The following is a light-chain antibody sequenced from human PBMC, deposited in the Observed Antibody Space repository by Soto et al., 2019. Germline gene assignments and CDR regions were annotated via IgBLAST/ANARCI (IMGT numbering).Light chain of an antibody. J-gene: IGLJ1*01. CDR3: AAWDDRLNGFYV. V-gene: IGLV1-44*01. CDR2: SNN. Sequence: QSVLTQPASASGTPGQRVTISCSGSSSNIGSTTVNWYPQLPGTAPKLLIYSNNQRPSGVPDRFSGSKSGTSASLAISGLQSEDEADYYCAAWDDRLNGFYVFGTGTKVTVL. CDR1: SSNIGSTT.